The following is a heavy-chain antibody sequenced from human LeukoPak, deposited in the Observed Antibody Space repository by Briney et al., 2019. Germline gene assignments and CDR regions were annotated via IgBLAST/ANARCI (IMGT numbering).Heavy chain of an antibody. D-gene: IGHD2-2*01. CDR1: GFTFSDYY. V-gene: IGHV3-11*05. CDR3: ARVVDIVVVPAGCFDY. Sequence: GGSLRLSCAASGFTFSDYYMSWIRQAPGKGLEWVSYISSSSYTNYADSVKGRFTISRDNAKNSLYLQMNSLRAEDTAVYYCARVVDIVVVPAGCFDYWGQGTLVTVSS. J-gene: IGHJ4*02. CDR2: ISSSSYT.